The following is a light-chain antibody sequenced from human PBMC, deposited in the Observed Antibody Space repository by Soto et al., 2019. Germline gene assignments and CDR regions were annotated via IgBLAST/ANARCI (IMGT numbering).Light chain of an antibody. V-gene: IGKV1-5*01. CDR1: QIISRW. Sequence: DIQITQSPATLSASVGDRVTITFLASQIISRWLAWYQQKPGKAPKLLIYDASSLERGVPSRFSGSGSGTEFTLTISSLQPDDFATYYCQKFNSYSGKFGQGTKVDIK. CDR2: DAS. J-gene: IGKJ1*01. CDR3: QKFNSYSGK.